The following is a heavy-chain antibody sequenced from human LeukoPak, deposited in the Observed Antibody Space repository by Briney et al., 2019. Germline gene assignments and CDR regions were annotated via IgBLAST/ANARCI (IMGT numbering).Heavy chain of an antibody. D-gene: IGHD5-12*01. CDR2: VSSSSYI. Sequence: GGSLRLSCAASGFTFSSYSMNWVRQAPGKGLEWVSSVSSSSYIYYADSAKGRFTISRDNAKNSLYLQMNSLRAEDTAVYYCARDYSGYDWPAFDYWGQGTLVTVSS. CDR3: ARDYSGYDWPAFDY. V-gene: IGHV3-21*01. CDR1: GFTFSSYS. J-gene: IGHJ4*02.